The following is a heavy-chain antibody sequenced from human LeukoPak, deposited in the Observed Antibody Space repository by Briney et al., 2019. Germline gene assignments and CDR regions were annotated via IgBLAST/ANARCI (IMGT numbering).Heavy chain of an antibody. V-gene: IGHV4-39*01. J-gene: IGHJ4*02. Sequence: SETLSLTCTVSGGSITSSAYYWGWVRQPPGTGLEWIGNIFYSGSTYYNPSLKGRVTLSVDASKNQFSLNLRSVTAADTAVYYCARHGCSSTICSDYWGQGTLVTVSS. CDR1: GGSITSSAYY. D-gene: IGHD2-2*01. CDR2: IFYSGST. CDR3: ARHGCSSTICSDY.